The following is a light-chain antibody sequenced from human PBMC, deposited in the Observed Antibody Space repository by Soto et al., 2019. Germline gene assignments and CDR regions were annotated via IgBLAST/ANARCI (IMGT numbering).Light chain of an antibody. CDR3: QQSYSTWT. Sequence: EIVLTQSPATPSLSPGERATLSCRASQSIGLAIAWYQHKPGQAPRXLIFDASQRATGIPARFSGSGSGTEFTLTISSLQPEDFATYYCQQSYSTWTFGQGTKV. V-gene: IGKV3-11*01. J-gene: IGKJ1*01. CDR2: DAS. CDR1: QSIGLA.